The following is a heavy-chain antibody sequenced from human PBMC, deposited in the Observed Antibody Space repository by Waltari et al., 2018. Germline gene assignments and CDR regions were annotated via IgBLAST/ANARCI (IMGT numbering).Heavy chain of an antibody. D-gene: IGHD6-19*01. V-gene: IGHV4-59*01. CDR1: GDSTRSYY. Sequence: QVQLQESGPALVKPSETLSPTCTVPGDSTRSYYWSWIRQAPGKGLEWIGFIYYSGSTNYDPSLKSRVTMSLDMSKKQFSLELTSVTAADTGVYYCARSRIAVAGFNYFDYWGQGTLVTVSS. CDR2: IYYSGST. J-gene: IGHJ4*02. CDR3: ARSRIAVAGFNYFDY.